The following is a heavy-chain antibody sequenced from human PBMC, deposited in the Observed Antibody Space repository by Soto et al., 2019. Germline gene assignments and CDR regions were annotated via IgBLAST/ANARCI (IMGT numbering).Heavy chain of an antibody. CDR2: IYYSGST. D-gene: IGHD3-9*01. CDR1: GGSISSGGYY. Sequence: SETLSLTCTVSGGSISSGGYYWSWIRQHPGKGLEWIGYIYYSGSTYYNPSLKSRVTISVDTSKNQFSLKLSSVTAADTAVYYCARERRGRYFDWLSPPAGMDVWGQGTTVTVSS. V-gene: IGHV4-31*03. J-gene: IGHJ6*02. CDR3: ARERRGRYFDWLSPPAGMDV.